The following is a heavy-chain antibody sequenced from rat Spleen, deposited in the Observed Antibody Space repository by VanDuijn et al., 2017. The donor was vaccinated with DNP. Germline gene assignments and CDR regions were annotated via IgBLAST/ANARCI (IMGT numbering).Heavy chain of an antibody. J-gene: IGHJ2*01. V-gene: IGHV5-31*01. D-gene: IGHD1-11*01. CDR1: GFTFNNYW. CDR2: ITNTVGSRA. CDR3: VKDLRGGSAFDY. Sequence: EVQLVESGGGLVQPGRSLKLSCVASGFTFNNYWMTWIRQAPGKGLEWVASITNTVGSRAYYPDSVKGRFTISRDNAENTVYLQMNSLRSDDTATYYCVKDLRGGSAFDYWGPGIMVTVSS.